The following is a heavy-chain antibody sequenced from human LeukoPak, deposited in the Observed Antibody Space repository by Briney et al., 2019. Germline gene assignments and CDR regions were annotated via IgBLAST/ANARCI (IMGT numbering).Heavy chain of an antibody. CDR3: AGRGYSYGYYYYGMDV. V-gene: IGHV4-38-2*02. CDR1: GYSISSGYY. Sequence: SETLSLTCTVSGYSISSGYYWGWIRQPPGKGLEWIGSIYHSGSTYYNPSLKSRVTISVDTSKNQFSLKLSSVTAADTAVYYCAGRGYSYGYYYYGMDVWGQGTTVTVSS. D-gene: IGHD5-18*01. J-gene: IGHJ6*02. CDR2: IYHSGST.